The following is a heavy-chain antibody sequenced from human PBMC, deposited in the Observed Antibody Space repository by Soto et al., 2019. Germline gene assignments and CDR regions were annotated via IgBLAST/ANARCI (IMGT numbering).Heavy chain of an antibody. CDR3: ARDPGSYRYFNYFHY. CDR1: GYAFTSYS. J-gene: IGHJ4*02. CDR2: INAGNGNT. V-gene: IGHV1-3*01. Sequence: ASVEVSCKASGYAFTSYSMHWVRQAPGQRLEWMGWINAGNGNTKYSQKFQGRVTITRDTSASTAYMELSSLRSEDTAVYYCARDPGSYRYFNYFHYWGQGTLVTVSS. D-gene: IGHD3-16*02.